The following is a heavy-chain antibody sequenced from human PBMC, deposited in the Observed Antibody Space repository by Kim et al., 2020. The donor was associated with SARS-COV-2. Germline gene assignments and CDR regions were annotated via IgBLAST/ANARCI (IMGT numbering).Heavy chain of an antibody. CDR3: TRVREYDILTGYYGGMDV. Sequence: GGSLRLSCTASGFTFGDYARSWVRQAPGKGLEWVGFNRSKAYGGTTEYAASVKGRFTISRDDSKRIAYLQMNSLKTEDTAVYYCTRVREYDILTGYYGGMDVWGQGTTVTVSS. J-gene: IGHJ6*02. V-gene: IGHV3-49*04. D-gene: IGHD3-9*01. CDR1: GFTFGDYA. CDR2: NRSKAYGGTT.